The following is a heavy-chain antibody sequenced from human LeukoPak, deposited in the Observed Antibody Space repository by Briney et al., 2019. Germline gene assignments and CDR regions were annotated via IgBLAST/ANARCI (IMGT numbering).Heavy chain of an antibody. Sequence: GGSLRLSCAASGLTFNRYSMNWVRQAPGKGLEWVSAISGSGGSTYYADSVKGRFTISRDNSKNTLYLQMNSLRAEDTAVYYCAKAAGTGTTARHFDYWGQGTLVTVSS. D-gene: IGHD1-7*01. CDR1: GLTFNRYS. CDR2: ISGSGGST. V-gene: IGHV3-23*01. CDR3: AKAAGTGTTARHFDY. J-gene: IGHJ4*02.